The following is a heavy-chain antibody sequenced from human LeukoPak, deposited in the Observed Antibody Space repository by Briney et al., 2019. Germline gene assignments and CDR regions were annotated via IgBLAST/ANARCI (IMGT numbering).Heavy chain of an antibody. Sequence: TGGSLRLSCAASGFTFSSYSMNWVRQAPGKGLEWVSSISSSSSYIYYADSVKGRFTISRDNAKNSLYLQMNSLRAEDTAVYYCARAPNYYDSSGYHDYWGQGTLVTVSS. CDR3: ARAPNYYDSSGYHDY. CDR2: ISSSSSYI. V-gene: IGHV3-21*01. J-gene: IGHJ4*02. CDR1: GFTFSSYS. D-gene: IGHD3-22*01.